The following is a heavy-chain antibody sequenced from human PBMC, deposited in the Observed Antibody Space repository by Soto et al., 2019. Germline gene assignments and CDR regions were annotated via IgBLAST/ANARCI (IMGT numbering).Heavy chain of an antibody. CDR2: ISSNGDT. V-gene: IGHV3-66*01. D-gene: IGHD3-3*01. CDR1: GFTVSNYF. Sequence: EVQLAESGGGLVQPGVSLRLSCAASGFTVSNYFMTWVRQAPGKGLEWVSVISSNGDTFYTDSVKGRFTISRDRSQNTLYLQMDSLRAEDTAVYYCARDVLGGAYDFWHGGQGTLVTVSS. CDR3: ARDVLGGAYDFWH. J-gene: IGHJ4*02.